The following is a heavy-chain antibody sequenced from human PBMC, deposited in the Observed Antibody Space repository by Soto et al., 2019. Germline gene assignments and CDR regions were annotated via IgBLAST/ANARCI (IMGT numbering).Heavy chain of an antibody. D-gene: IGHD4-17*01. Sequence: QVQLQESGPGLVKPSQTLSLTCTVSGGSISSGGYYWSWIRQHPGKGLEWIGYIYYSGSTYYNPSLRLQLTIAVDTSKNQFALQLSSVAAEDTAVYYSAREDIAAIGDYIHFYYYGMDVWGQVTTVTVFS. CDR3: AREDIAAIGDYIHFYYYGMDV. J-gene: IGHJ6*02. V-gene: IGHV4-31*01. CDR1: GGSISSGGYY. CDR2: IYYSGST.